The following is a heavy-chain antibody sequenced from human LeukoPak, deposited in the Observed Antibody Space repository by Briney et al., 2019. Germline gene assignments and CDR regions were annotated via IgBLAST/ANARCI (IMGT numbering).Heavy chain of an antibody. CDR2: IYHSGST. D-gene: IGHD6-19*01. J-gene: IGHJ4*02. V-gene: IGHV4-4*02. Sequence: SETLSLTCAVSGGSISSSNWWSWVRQPPGKGLEWIGEIYHSGSTNYNPSLKSRVTISVDKFKNQFSLKLSSVTAADTAVYYCARVPRKGIAVAGTVDYWGQGTLVTVSS. CDR3: ARVPRKGIAVAGTVDY. CDR1: GGSISSSNW.